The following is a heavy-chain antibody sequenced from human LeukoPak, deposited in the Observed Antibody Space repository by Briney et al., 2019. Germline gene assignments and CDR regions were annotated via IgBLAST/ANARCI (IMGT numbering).Heavy chain of an antibody. CDR1: GGSISSYY. J-gene: IGHJ4*02. D-gene: IGHD6-19*01. Sequence: SETLSLTCTVSGGSISSYYWSWIRQPPGKGLEWIGYIYYSGSTNCNPSLKSRVTISVDTSKNQFSLKLSSVTAADTAVYYCASHGSGWSYFDYWGQGTLVTVSS. CDR3: ASHGSGWSYFDY. V-gene: IGHV4-59*01. CDR2: IYYSGST.